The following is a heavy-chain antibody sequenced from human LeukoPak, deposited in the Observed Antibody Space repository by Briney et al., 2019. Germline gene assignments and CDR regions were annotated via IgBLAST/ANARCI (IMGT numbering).Heavy chain of an antibody. J-gene: IGHJ4*02. V-gene: IGHV1-8*01. Sequence: ASVKVSCKASGYTFTSYDINWVRQATGQGLEWMGWMNPNSGNIGYAQKFQGRVTMTRSSSVSTAYMELSSLRSEDTAVYYCARGSTVDTVATPLKYWGQGTLVTVSS. D-gene: IGHD5-12*01. CDR2: MNPNSGNI. CDR1: GYTFTSYD. CDR3: ARGSTVDTVATPLKY.